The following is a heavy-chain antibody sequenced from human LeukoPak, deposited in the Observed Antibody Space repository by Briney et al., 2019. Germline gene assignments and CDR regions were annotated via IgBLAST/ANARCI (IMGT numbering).Heavy chain of an antibody. V-gene: IGHV1-2*02. CDR3: ATQNYYYDSSGYYSYFDY. Sequence: ASVKVSCKASGYTLTGYYMHWVRQAPGQGLEWMGWINPNSGGTNYAQKFQGRVTMTRDTSISIAYMELSRLRSDDTAVYYCATQNYYYDSSGYYSYFDYWGQGTLVTVSS. J-gene: IGHJ4*02. CDR1: GYTLTGYY. CDR2: INPNSGGT. D-gene: IGHD3-22*01.